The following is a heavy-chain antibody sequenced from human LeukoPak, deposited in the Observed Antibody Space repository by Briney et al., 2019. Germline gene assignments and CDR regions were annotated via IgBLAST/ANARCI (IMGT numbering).Heavy chain of an antibody. CDR2: IYYSGST. J-gene: IGHJ6*02. CDR3: ARGRVGSTNPSYYGMDV. CDR1: GGSISSYY. Sequence: PSETLSPTCTVSGGSISSYYWSWIRQPPGKGMEWIGYIYYSGSTNYNPSLKSRVTISVDTSKSQFSLKLSSVTAADTAVYYCARGRVGSTNPSYYGMDVWGQGTTVTVSS. V-gene: IGHV4-59*01. D-gene: IGHD1-26*01.